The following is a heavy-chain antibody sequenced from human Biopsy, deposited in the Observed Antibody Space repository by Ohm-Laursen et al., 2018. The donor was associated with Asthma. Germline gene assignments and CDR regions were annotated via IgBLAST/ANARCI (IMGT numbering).Heavy chain of an antibody. D-gene: IGHD3-22*01. CDR2: IYYSGST. V-gene: IGHV4-31*02. CDR1: YGSITSGGYY. J-gene: IGHJ4*02. CDR3: ARAQDYYDSRGYYRSFDY. Sequence: TLSLTCTVSYGSITSGGYYWTWIRQHPGKGLEWIGFIYYSGSTYYNPPLKGRVSISMDTSKNQFSLKLSSVTAADTAVYYCARAQDYYDSRGYYRSFDYWGQGTLVTVSS.